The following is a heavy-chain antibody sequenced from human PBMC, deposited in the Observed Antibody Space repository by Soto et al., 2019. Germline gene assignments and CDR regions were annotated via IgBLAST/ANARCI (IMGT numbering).Heavy chain of an antibody. CDR2: INHSGST. D-gene: IGHD3-10*01. Sequence: QVQLQQWGAGLLKPSETLSITCAVYGGSFSGYYWSWIRQPPGKGLEWIGEINHSGSTNYNPSLRSRVTISVDTSKNQFSLKLSSVTAADTAVYYCARFPSPDYGSGSYYMAHDYWGQGTLVTVSS. J-gene: IGHJ4*02. V-gene: IGHV4-34*01. CDR3: ARFPSPDYGSGSYYMAHDY. CDR1: GGSFSGYY.